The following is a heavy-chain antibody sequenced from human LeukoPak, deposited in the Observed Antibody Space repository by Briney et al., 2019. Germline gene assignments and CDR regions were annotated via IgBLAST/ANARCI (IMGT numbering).Heavy chain of an antibody. Sequence: PGGSLRLSCAASGFTFSSYSMNWVRQAPGKGLEWVSSISSSSSYIYYADSVKGRFTISRDNSKNTVDLQMNDLRAEDTAVYYCARSWDARLNFDYWGQGTLVTVSS. J-gene: IGHJ4*02. D-gene: IGHD1-26*01. CDR2: ISSSSSYI. CDR3: ARSWDARLNFDY. V-gene: IGHV3-21*01. CDR1: GFTFSSYS.